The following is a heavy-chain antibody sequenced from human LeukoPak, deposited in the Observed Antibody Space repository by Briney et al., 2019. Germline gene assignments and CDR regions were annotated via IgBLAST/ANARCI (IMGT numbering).Heavy chain of an antibody. Sequence: GRSLRLSCAASGFTFSSYAMHWVRQAPGKGLEWVAVISYDGSNKYYADSVKGRFTISRDNSKNTLYLQMNSLRAEDTAVYYCASRPGGIAQGGWGQGTLVTVSS. J-gene: IGHJ4*02. CDR2: ISYDGSNK. V-gene: IGHV3-30-3*01. D-gene: IGHD6-13*01. CDR3: ASRPGGIAQGG. CDR1: GFTFSSYA.